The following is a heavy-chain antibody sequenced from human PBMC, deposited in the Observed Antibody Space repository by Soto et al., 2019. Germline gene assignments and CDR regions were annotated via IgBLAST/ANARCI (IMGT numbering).Heavy chain of an antibody. Sequence: SETLSLTCAVYGGSFSGYYWNWIRQPPGKGLEWIGEINHSGSTNYNPSLKSRVTISVDTSKSQFSLKLSSVTAADTAVYYCARAAMGGSSWPFDYWGQGTLVTVSS. CDR1: GGSFSGYY. J-gene: IGHJ4*02. CDR3: ARAAMGGSSWPFDY. D-gene: IGHD6-13*01. V-gene: IGHV4-34*01. CDR2: INHSGST.